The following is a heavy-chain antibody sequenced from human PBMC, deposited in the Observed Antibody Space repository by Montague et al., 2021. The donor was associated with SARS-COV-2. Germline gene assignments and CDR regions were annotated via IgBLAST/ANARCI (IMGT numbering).Heavy chain of an antibody. J-gene: IGHJ4*02. D-gene: IGHD2-2*01. V-gene: IGHV4-39*01. CDR1: GDSTSSGYFY. CDR2: IHYSGIT. CDR3: ARHLAISGPAAASDY. Sequence: SETLSLTCTVSGDSTSSGYFYWGWIRQPPGKGLEWVGTIHYSGITYYXPCVKSRVTISVDTSRNQFSLKLSSVTAADTAKYYCARHLAISGPAAASDYWGQGTLVTVSS.